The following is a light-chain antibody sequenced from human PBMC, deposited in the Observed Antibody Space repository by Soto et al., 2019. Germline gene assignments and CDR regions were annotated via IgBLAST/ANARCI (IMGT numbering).Light chain of an antibody. CDR3: QQYGSSGT. J-gene: IGKJ1*01. Sequence: EMVLTKSPGTLSRSPGESATISCRASQSVSNNYLAWYQQKPGQAPRLLIYGASNRATGIPDRFSGSGSGTDFTLTISRLEPEDFAVYYCQQYGSSGTFGQGTKV. CDR2: GAS. CDR1: QSVSNNY. V-gene: IGKV3-20*01.